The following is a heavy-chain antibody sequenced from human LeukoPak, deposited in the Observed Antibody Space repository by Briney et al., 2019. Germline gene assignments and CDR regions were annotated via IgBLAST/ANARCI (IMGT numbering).Heavy chain of an antibody. CDR3: AKVGVVVPAATEFDY. D-gene: IGHD2-2*01. CDR1: GFTFSSYA. Sequence: TAGSLRLSCAASGFTFSSYAMSWVRQAPGKGLEWVSAISGSGGSTYYADSVKGRFTISRDNSKNTLYLQMNSLRAEDTAVYYCAKVGVVVPAATEFDYWGQGTLVTVSS. V-gene: IGHV3-23*01. CDR2: ISGSGGST. J-gene: IGHJ4*02.